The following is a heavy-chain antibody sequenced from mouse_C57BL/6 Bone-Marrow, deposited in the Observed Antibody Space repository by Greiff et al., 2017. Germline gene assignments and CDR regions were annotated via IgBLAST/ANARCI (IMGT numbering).Heavy chain of an antibody. CDR3: ARDEY. CDR1: GYTFTSYW. J-gene: IGHJ2*01. CDR2: IDPSDSYT. Sequence: QVQLQQPGAELVRPGTSVKLSCKASGYTFTSYWMHWVKQRPGQGLEWIGVIDPSDSYTNYNQKFKGKATLTVDTSSSTAYMQLSSLTSEDSAVYYCARDEYWGQGTTLTVSS. V-gene: IGHV1-59*01.